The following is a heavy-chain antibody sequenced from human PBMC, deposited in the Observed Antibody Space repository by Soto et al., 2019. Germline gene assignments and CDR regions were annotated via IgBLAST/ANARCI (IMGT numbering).Heavy chain of an antibody. V-gene: IGHV1-69*01. CDR2: IIPIFGRA. D-gene: IGHD2-2*01. CDR3: AGVFCGSTCCWRGWLHP. CDR1: GGTFSRYA. J-gene: IGHJ5*02. Sequence: QVQLVQSGAEVKKPGSSVKVSCKASGGTFSRYAISWVRQAPGQGLEWMGGIIPIFGRANYAQKVQGRVPIFGAANWAQRIQGRAGITADEYTSTAHMEVSSLRSEARGVYYGAGVFCGSTCCWRGWLHPWGQGILVTVSS.